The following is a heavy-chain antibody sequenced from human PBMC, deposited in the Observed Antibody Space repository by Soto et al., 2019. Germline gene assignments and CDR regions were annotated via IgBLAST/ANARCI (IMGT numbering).Heavy chain of an antibody. CDR3: AAGEASSRNLAPYYLDF. D-gene: IGHD6-13*01. Sequence: SETLSLTCTVSGGSMRNYVWTWIRQPPGKGVEWIGYIHYSGTTSFFPSYNPSLRSRVTISEDTSKNQFSLKLLSVTTADAAVYFCAAGEASSRNLAPYYLDFWGQGTLVTVSS. CDR1: GGSMRNYV. J-gene: IGHJ4*02. CDR2: IHYSGTT. V-gene: IGHV4-59*01.